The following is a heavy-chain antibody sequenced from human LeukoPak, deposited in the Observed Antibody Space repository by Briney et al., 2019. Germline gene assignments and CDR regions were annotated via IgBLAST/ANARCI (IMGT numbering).Heavy chain of an antibody. D-gene: IGHD6-19*01. Sequence: SETLSLTCTVSSGCISSSSYYRGCIRQPPGKGLEWIGGIYYSGSTDYNPSLKSRVTISVDTSKNQFSLKLSSVTAADTAVYYCARSYSSGFYMWVYWGRGTLVTVSS. J-gene: IGHJ4*02. CDR1: SGCISSSSYY. V-gene: IGHV4-39*01. CDR3: ARSYSSGFYMWVY. CDR2: IYYSGST.